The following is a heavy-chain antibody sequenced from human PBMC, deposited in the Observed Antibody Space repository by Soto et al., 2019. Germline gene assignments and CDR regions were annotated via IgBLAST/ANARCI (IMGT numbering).Heavy chain of an antibody. D-gene: IGHD3-22*01. Sequence: QVQLVQSGAEVKKPGSSVKVSCKASGGTFSSYAISWVRQAPGQGLEWMGGIIPIFGTANYAKKFQGRVTITADESTSTAYMELSSLRSEDTAVYYCARGYYDSSGYPTGRFDPWGQGTLVTVSS. CDR3: ARGYYDSSGYPTGRFDP. J-gene: IGHJ5*02. V-gene: IGHV1-69*01. CDR1: GGTFSSYA. CDR2: IIPIFGTA.